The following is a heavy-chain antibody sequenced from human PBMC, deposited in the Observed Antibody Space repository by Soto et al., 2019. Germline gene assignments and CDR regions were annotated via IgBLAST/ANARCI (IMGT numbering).Heavy chain of an antibody. CDR3: AGGMVVAASYYFDY. Sequence: QVQLQQWGAGLLKPSETLSLTCAVYGGSFSGYYWSWIRQPPGKGLEWIGEINHSGSTNYNPSLKIRVTISVDTSKNQFSLKLSSVTAADTAVYYCAGGMVVAASYYFDYWGQGTLVTVSS. J-gene: IGHJ4*02. CDR1: GGSFSGYY. V-gene: IGHV4-34*01. CDR2: INHSGST. D-gene: IGHD2-15*01.